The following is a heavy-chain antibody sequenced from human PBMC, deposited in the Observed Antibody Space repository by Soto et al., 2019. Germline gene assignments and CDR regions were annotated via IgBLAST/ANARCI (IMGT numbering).Heavy chain of an antibody. D-gene: IGHD2-21*02. CDR2: ICGRGNTT. Sequence: EVQLLESGGGLVQTGGSLRLSCAASGFTFNNDAMAGVLKAPWKGLEWVSNICGRGNTTDSADSVKGRFTVARANSKSNLSLQMSSLRAEDTAVYYCVKGAAISDWRGGLFDLWGLGTLVTVSS. V-gene: IGHV3-23*01. CDR1: GFTFNNDA. CDR3: VKGAAISDWRGGLFDL. J-gene: IGHJ4*02.